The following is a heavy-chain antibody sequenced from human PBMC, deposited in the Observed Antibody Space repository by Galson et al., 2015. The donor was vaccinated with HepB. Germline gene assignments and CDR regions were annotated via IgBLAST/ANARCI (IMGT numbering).Heavy chain of an antibody. CDR2: ISYDGSNK. CDR3: ARDHQTFYGSNWFDP. CDR1: GFTFSSYA. J-gene: IGHJ5*02. Sequence: SLRLSCAASGFTFSSYAMHWVRQAPGKGLEWVAVISYDGSNKYYADSVKGRFTISRDNSKNTLYLQMNSLRAEDTAVYYCARDHQTFYGSNWFDPWGQGTLVTVSS. V-gene: IGHV3-30*04. D-gene: IGHD3-16*01.